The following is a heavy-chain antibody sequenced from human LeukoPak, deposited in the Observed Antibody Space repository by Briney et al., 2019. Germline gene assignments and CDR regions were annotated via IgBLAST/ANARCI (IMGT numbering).Heavy chain of an antibody. CDR2: IIPIFGTA. Sequence: SVKVSCKASGGTFSSYAISWVRQAPGQGLEWMGGIIPIFGTANYAQKFQGRVTITADESTSTAYMELSSLRSEDTAVYYCARDLYYYDSSGPFDYWGQGTPVTVSS. D-gene: IGHD3-22*01. J-gene: IGHJ4*02. V-gene: IGHV1-69*01. CDR3: ARDLYYYDSSGPFDY. CDR1: GGTFSSYA.